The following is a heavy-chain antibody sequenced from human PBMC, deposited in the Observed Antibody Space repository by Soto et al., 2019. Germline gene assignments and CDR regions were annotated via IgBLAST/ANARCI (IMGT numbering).Heavy chain of an antibody. CDR2: ISSSGSTI. CDR1: GFTFSSYE. V-gene: IGHV3-48*03. CDR3: ARSRGRYMYYGMDV. J-gene: IGHJ6*02. Sequence: EVQLVESGGGLVQPGGSLRLSCAASGFTFSSYEMNWVRQAPGKGLEWVSYISSSGSTIYYADSVKGRFTISRDNAKNSLYLQMNSLRAEDTAVYYCARSRGRYMYYGMDVWGQGTTVTVSS. D-gene: IGHD3-10*01.